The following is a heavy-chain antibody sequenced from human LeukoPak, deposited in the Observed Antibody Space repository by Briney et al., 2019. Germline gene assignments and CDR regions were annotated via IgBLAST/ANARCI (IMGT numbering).Heavy chain of an antibody. CDR1: GFTVSSNY. Sequence: GGSRRPSCAASGFTVSSNYMRWVRQAPGKGLEWVAVISYGGSNKYYADSVKGRFTISRDNSKNTLYLQMNSLRVEDTAVYYCAKDSHLVTTLDYWGQGTLVTVSS. V-gene: IGHV3-30*18. CDR3: AKDSHLVTTLDY. CDR2: ISYGGSNK. D-gene: IGHD2-21*02. J-gene: IGHJ4*02.